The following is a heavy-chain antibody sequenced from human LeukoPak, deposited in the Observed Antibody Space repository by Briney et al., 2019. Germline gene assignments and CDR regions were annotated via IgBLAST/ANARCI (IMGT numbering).Heavy chain of an antibody. CDR2: INPNSGGT. V-gene: IGHV1-2*02. CDR1: GGAFSSYA. J-gene: IGHJ3*02. Sequence: ASVKVSCKASGGAFSSYAISWVRQAPGQGLEWLGWINPNSGGTNYAQKFQGRVTMTRDTSISTAFMELSRLRSDDTAVYYCARSSYYYDSSGYYYAFDIWGQGTMVTVSS. D-gene: IGHD3-22*01. CDR3: ARSSYYYDSSGYYYAFDI.